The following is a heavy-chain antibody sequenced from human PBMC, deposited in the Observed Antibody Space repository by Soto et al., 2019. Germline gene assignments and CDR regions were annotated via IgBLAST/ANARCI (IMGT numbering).Heavy chain of an antibody. CDR1: GFTFSSYA. Sequence: GGSLRLSCAASGFTFSSYAMHWVRQAPGKGLEWVAVISYDGSNKYYADSVKGRFTISRDNSKNTLYLQMNSLRAEDTAVYYCARNSGSYYKVFDYWGQGTLVTVSS. J-gene: IGHJ4*02. CDR2: ISYDGSNK. V-gene: IGHV3-30-3*01. D-gene: IGHD1-26*01. CDR3: ARNSGSYYKVFDY.